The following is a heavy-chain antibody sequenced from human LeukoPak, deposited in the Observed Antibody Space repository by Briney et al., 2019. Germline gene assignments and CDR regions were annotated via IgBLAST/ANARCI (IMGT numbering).Heavy chain of an antibody. V-gene: IGHV4-39*01. D-gene: IGHD3-10*01. CDR1: GGSISSSSYY. J-gene: IGHJ4*02. CDR3: ARQVGSGSYYPNNFDY. Sequence: PSETLSLTCTVSGGSISSSSYYWGWIRQPPGKGLEWIGSIYYSGSTYYNPSLKSRVTISVDTSKNQFSLKLSSVTAADTAVYYCARQVGSGSYYPNNFDYWGQGTLVTVSS. CDR2: IYYSGST.